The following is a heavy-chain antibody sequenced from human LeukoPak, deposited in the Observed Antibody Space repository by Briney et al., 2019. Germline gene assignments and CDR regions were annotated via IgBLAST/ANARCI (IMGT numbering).Heavy chain of an antibody. CDR2: TYYRSKWYN. Sequence: SQTLSLTCALSGDSVSSNSAAWNWIRQSPSRGLEWLGRTYYRSKWYNNYALSVKSRITISPDTSKNQFSLQLNSVTPEDTAVYYCASAKYYYDGSGYYSFDYWGQGTLVTVSS. D-gene: IGHD3-22*01. J-gene: IGHJ4*02. V-gene: IGHV6-1*01. CDR1: GDSVSSNSAA. CDR3: ASAKYYYDGSGYYSFDY.